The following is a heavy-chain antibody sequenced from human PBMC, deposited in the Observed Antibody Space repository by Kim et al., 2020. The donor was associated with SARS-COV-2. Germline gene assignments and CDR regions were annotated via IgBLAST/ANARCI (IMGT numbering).Heavy chain of an antibody. Sequence: GGSLRLSCAASGFTFSSYAMHWVRQAPGKGLEWVAVISYDGSNKYYADSVKGRFTISRDNSKNTLYLQMNSLRAEDTAVYYCARGTSSWYASGYFQHWGQGTLVTVSS. D-gene: IGHD6-13*01. V-gene: IGHV3-30-3*01. CDR1: GFTFSSYA. CDR2: ISYDGSNK. J-gene: IGHJ1*01. CDR3: ARGTSSWYASGYFQH.